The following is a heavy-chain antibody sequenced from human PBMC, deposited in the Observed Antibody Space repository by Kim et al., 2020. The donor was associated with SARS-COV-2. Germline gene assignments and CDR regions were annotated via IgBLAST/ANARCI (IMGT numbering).Heavy chain of an antibody. Sequence: ASVKVSCKASGYTFSDYYMHWVRQAPGQGLEWMGIITPSGDSTNYTQKDEGRVTMTRDTSTSTVYMELSSLRFDDTAVYFCVRADHGQHFDHWGQGTLVTVSS. CDR2: ITPSGDST. V-gene: IGHV1-46*01. CDR3: VRADHGQHFDH. CDR1: GYTFSDYY. J-gene: IGHJ4*02.